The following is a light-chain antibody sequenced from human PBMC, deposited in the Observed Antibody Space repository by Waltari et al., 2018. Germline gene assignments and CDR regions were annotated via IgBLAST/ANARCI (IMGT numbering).Light chain of an antibody. CDR3: QSADSAGTYV. V-gene: IGLV3-25*03. CDR2: KDT. CDR1: ALPNRH. J-gene: IGLJ1*01. Sequence: SSELTQPPSVSVSPGQTARSTGSRYALPNRHNYWYRQKPGQAPVSLIYKDTERPSGIPERFSGSSSGTTVTLTISGVQAEDEADYYCQSADSAGTYVFGTGTKVTVL.